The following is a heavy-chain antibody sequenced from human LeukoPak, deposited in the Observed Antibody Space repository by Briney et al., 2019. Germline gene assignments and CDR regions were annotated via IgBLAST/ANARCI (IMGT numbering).Heavy chain of an antibody. Sequence: ASVKVSFKASGYTFTSYGISWVRQAPGQGLEWMGWISAYNGNTNYAQKLQGRVTMTTDTSTSTAYMELRSLRSDDTAVYYCARDCTNGVCRDSDAFDIWGQGTMVTVSS. CDR3: ARDCTNGVCRDSDAFDI. CDR2: ISAYNGNT. CDR1: GYTFTSYG. J-gene: IGHJ3*02. V-gene: IGHV1-18*01. D-gene: IGHD2-8*01.